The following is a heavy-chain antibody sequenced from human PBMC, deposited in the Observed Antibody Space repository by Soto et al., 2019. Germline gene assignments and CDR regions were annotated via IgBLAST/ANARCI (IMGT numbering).Heavy chain of an antibody. CDR1: GYSFTSYW. CDR3: ARYRYSIPYYFDY. CDR2: IYPGDSDT. D-gene: IGHD4-4*01. V-gene: IGHV5-51*01. Sequence: PGESLTISCKGSGYSFTSYWIGWVLQMPGKGLEWMGIIYPGDSDTRYSPSFQGQVTISADKSISTAYLQWSSLKASDTAMYYCARYRYSIPYYFDYWGQGTLVTVSS. J-gene: IGHJ4*02.